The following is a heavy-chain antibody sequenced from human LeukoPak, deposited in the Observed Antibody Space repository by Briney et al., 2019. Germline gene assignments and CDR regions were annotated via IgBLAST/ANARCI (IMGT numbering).Heavy chain of an antibody. D-gene: IGHD2-8*01. CDR3: ANNEWH. J-gene: IGHJ1*01. Sequence: PGGSLRLSCAASGLTFSSHAMSWVRQAPGKGLEWASAISGSGGNTYYADSVKGRFTISRDNSKDTLYLQMNSLRVEDTAVYYCANNEWHWGQGTLVTVSS. CDR1: GLTFSSHA. CDR2: ISGSGGNT. V-gene: IGHV3-23*01.